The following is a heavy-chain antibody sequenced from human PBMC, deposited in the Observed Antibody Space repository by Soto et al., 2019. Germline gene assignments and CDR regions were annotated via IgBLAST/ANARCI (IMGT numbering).Heavy chain of an antibody. J-gene: IGHJ4*02. D-gene: IGHD2-15*01. Sequence: ASVKVSCKASGGTFSSYAISWVRQAPGQGLEWMGGIIPIFGTANYAQKFQGRVTITADESTSTAYMELSSLRPEDTAVYYCARMRRLKGYCSGGSCYNFDYWGQGTLVTVSS. CDR2: IIPIFGTA. V-gene: IGHV1-69*13. CDR3: ARMRRLKGYCSGGSCYNFDY. CDR1: GGTFSSYA.